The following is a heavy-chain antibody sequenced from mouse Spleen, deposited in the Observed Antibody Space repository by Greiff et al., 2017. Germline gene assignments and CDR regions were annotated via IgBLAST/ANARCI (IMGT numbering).Heavy chain of an antibody. CDR3: ARSTMITTGYYFDY. CDR2: IDPEDGET. CDR1: GFNIKDYY. Sequence: EVMLVESGAELVKPGASVKLSCTASGFNIKDYYMHWVKQRTEQGLEWIGRIDPEDGETKYAPKFQGKATITADTSSNTAYLQLSSLTSEDTAVYYCARSTMITTGYYFDYWGQGTTLTVSS. D-gene: IGHD2-4*01. V-gene: IGHV14-2*01. J-gene: IGHJ2*01.